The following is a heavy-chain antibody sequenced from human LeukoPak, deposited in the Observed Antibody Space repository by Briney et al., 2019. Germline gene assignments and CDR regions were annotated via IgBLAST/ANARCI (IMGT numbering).Heavy chain of an antibody. J-gene: IGHJ4*02. CDR3: ARVQAQQLVRSQYFDY. CDR1: XFTXXXXX. D-gene: IGHD6-13*01. V-gene: IGHV3-33*08. Sequence: AAXXFTXXXXXMHWVXXAPGXXLXXXXXXXYGGSNKYYADSVKGRFTISRDNSKNTLYLQMNSLRAEDAAVYYCARVQAQQLVRSQYFDYWGQGTLVTVSS. CDR2: XXYGGSNK.